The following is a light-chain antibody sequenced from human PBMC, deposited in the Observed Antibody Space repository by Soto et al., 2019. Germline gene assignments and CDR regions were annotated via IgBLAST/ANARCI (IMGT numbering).Light chain of an antibody. V-gene: IGKV3-20*01. CDR2: GAS. CDR3: QQYGSSPLT. CDR1: QSVSSSF. J-gene: IGKJ1*01. Sequence: EIVLTQSPGTLSLSPGERATLSCMASQSVSSSFLAWYQQRPGQAPRLLIYGASSRATGIPDRFSGGGSGTDFTLTISRLEPEDFAVYYCQQYGSSPLTFGQGTKVDIK.